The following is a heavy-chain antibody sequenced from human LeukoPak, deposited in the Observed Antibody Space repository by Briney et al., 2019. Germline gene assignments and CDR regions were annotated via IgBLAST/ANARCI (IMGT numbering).Heavy chain of an antibody. V-gene: IGHV3-11*04. D-gene: IGHD3-16*01. Sequence: GGSLRLSCAASGFTFSNAWMSWIRQAPGKGLEWVSYISSSGSTIYYADSVKGRFTISRDNAKNSPYLQMNSLRAEDTAVYYCARDMGSYGHLFSFDSWGQGTLVTVSS. CDR3: ARDMGSYGHLFSFDS. CDR2: ISSSGSTI. CDR1: GFTFSNAW. J-gene: IGHJ4*02.